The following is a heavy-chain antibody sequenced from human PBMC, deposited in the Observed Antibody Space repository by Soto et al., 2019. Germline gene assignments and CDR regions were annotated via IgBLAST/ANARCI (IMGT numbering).Heavy chain of an antibody. D-gene: IGHD4-17*01. CDR3: ARTSGDYGLSKYFQH. Sequence: PSETLSLTCTVSGGSISSGDYDWSWIRQLPGKGLEWIGYIYYSGTTFHNPSLKSRVSIPVDTSKNLFSLKLSSMTAADTAVYYCARTSGDYGLSKYFQHWGQGTLVTVSS. V-gene: IGHV4-31*03. CDR1: GGSISSGDYD. CDR2: IYYSGTT. J-gene: IGHJ1*01.